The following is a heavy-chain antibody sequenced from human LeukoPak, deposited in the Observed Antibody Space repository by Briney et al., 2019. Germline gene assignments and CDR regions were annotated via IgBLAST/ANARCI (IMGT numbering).Heavy chain of an antibody. V-gene: IGHV3-7*01. CDR2: IKQDGSDK. CDR1: GFTFSSYW. D-gene: IGHD2-15*01. Sequence: HPGGSLRLSCAASGFTFSSYWMCWVSQAPGKGLEWVAIIKQDGSDKYYVDSVEGRFIISRDNAKNSLYLQMNSLRAEDTAVYYCLTSTRSHRFDYWGQGTLVTVSS. J-gene: IGHJ4*02. CDR3: LTSTRSHRFDY.